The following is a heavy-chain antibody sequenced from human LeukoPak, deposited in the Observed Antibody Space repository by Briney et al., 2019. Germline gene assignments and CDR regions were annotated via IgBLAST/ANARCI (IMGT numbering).Heavy chain of an antibody. J-gene: IGHJ4*02. CDR2: INPNSGGT. CDR1: GYTFTGYY. V-gene: IGHV1-2*02. CDR3: ARDPMTTVVTPPFDY. D-gene: IGHD4-23*01. Sequence: ASVTVSCKASGYTFTGYYMHWVRQAPGQGLEWMGWINPNSGGTNYAQKFQGRVTMTRDTSISTAYMELSRLRSDDTAVYYCARDPMTTVVTPPFDYWGQGTLVTVSS.